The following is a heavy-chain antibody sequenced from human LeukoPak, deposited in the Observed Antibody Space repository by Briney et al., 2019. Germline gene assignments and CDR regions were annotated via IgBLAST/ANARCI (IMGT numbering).Heavy chain of an antibody. V-gene: IGHV3-21*01. J-gene: IGHJ3*02. CDR2: ISSSSYI. Sequence: PGGSLRLSCAASGFTFSSYSMNWVRQAPGKGLEWVSSISSSSYIYYADSVKGRFTISRDNAKNSLYLQMNSLRAEDTAVYYCARVAFADAFDIWGQGTMVTVSS. CDR3: ARVAFADAFDI. CDR1: GFTFSSYS.